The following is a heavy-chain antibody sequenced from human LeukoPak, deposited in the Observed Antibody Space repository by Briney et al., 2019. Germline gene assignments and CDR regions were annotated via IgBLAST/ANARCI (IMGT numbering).Heavy chain of an antibody. J-gene: IGHJ4*02. D-gene: IGHD2-8*02. Sequence: GGSLRLSCAASGFTFSSYAMSWVRQAPGKGLEWVSAISGSGGSTYYADSVRGRFTISRDNSQETLFLQMNSLRAEDTAIYYCATYRQVLLPFESWGQGTLVTVSS. CDR2: ISGSGGST. V-gene: IGHV3-23*01. CDR1: GFTFSSYA. CDR3: ATYRQVLLPFES.